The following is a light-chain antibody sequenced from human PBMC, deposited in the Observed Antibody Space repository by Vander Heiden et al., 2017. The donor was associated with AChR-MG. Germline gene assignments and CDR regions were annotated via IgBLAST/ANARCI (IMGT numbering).Light chain of an antibody. CDR3: SAWDDSLSGPVV. CDR2: SNN. J-gene: IGLJ2*01. CDR1: SSNIGSNY. V-gene: IGLV1-47*02. Sequence: QSVLTQPPSASGTPGQRVTISCSGSSSNIGSNYVYWYQQLPGTAPKLRIYSNNQRPSGVPDRFSGSKSGTSASLAISGLRSEDEADYDCSAWDDSLSGPVVFGGGTKLTVL.